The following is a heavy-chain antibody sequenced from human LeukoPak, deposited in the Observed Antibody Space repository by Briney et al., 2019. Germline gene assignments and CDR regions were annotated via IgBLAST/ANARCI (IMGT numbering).Heavy chain of an antibody. CDR1: GYTFTGYY. D-gene: IGHD2-2*01. CDR2: INPNSGGT. V-gene: IGHV1-2*06. J-gene: IGHJ5*02. Sequence: ASVKVSCKASGYTFTGYYMHWVRQAPGQGLEWMGRINPNSGGTNYAQKFQGRVTMTRDTSITTAYMELSRLRSDDTAVYYCASPSCDSTSCYGWFDPWGQGTLVTVSS. CDR3: ASPSCDSTSCYGWFDP.